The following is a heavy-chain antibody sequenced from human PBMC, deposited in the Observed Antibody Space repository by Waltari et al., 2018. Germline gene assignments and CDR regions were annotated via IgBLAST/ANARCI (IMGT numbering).Heavy chain of an antibody. D-gene: IGHD6-25*01. V-gene: IGHV3-66*02. CDR3: ARDPPGVAAAGPGRG. CDR2: IYSSGST. J-gene: IGHJ4*02. Sequence: EVQLVESGGGLVQPGGSLRLSCAASGITVGNSYMSWVRQAPGKGLELISLIYSSGSTYYADSVKGRFTISRDNSKNTLYLQMNSLRSEDTAVYFCARDPPGVAAAGPGRGWGQGTLVTVSS. CDR1: GITVGNSY.